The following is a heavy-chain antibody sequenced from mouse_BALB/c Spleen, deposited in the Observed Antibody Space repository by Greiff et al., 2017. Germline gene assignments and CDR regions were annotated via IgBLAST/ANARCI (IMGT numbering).Heavy chain of an antibody. J-gene: IGHJ2*01. V-gene: IGHV2-9*02. D-gene: IGHD2-14*01. CDR2: IWAGGST. CDR1: GFSLTSYG. CDR3: AREDYRYDGPFDD. Sequence: VKLVESGPGLVAPSQSLSITCTVSGFSLTSYGVHWVRQPPGKGLEWLGVIWAGGSTNYNSALMSRLSISKDNSKSQVFLKMNSLQTDDTAMYYCAREDYRYDGPFDDWGQGTTLTVST.